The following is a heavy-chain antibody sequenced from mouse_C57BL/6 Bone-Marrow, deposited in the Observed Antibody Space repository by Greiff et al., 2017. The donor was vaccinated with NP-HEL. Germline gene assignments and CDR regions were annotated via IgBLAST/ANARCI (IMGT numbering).Heavy chain of an antibody. V-gene: IGHV1-82*01. CDR1: GYAFSSSW. CDR3: CTTGYFDV. CDR2: IYPGDGDT. Sequence: VQLQQSGPELVKPGASVKISCKASGYAFSSSWMNWVKQRPGKGLEWIGRIYPGDGDTNYNGKFKGKATLTADKSSSTAYLQLSSLTSEDLSVYFCCTTGYFDVWGTGTTVTVSS. J-gene: IGHJ1*03. D-gene: IGHD1-1*01.